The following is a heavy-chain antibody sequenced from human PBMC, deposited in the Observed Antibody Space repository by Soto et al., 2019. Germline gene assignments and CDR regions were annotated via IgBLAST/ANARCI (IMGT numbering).Heavy chain of an antibody. D-gene: IGHD6-6*01. V-gene: IGHV4-59*08. CDR2: IFHSGST. CDR1: GGSISSYY. CDR3: ARLLVTNISARPIWFDP. J-gene: IGHJ5*02. Sequence: SETLSLTCTVSGGSISSYYWSWIRQPPGKGLEWIGYIFHSGSTNYKPSLKSRVTISVDTSKNQFSLTLRSVTAADTAVYFCARLLVTNISARPIWFDPWGQGTLVTVSS.